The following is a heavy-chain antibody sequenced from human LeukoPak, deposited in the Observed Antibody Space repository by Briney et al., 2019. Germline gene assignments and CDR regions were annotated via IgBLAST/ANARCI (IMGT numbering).Heavy chain of an antibody. Sequence: SVKVSCKASGGTFSSYAIRWVRQAPGQGLEWMGRIIPILGIANYAQKFQGRVTITADKSTSTAYMELSSLRSEDTAVYYCASEANSGYYSGTWFDPWGQGTLVTVSS. V-gene: IGHV1-69*04. CDR3: ASEANSGYYSGTWFDP. D-gene: IGHD3-22*01. J-gene: IGHJ5*02. CDR1: GGTFSSYA. CDR2: IIPILGIA.